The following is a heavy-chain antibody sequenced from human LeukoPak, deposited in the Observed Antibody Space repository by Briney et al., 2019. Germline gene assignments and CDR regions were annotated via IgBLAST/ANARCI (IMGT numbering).Heavy chain of an antibody. Sequence: KPSETLSLTCTVSGGSISGHYWTWIRQPPGEGLEWIGQIHYSGRPDYNPSLKSRVTISVDTSKNQLSLKVTSVTGADTAVYYCARFGVDYDMDVWGQGTTSPSP. CDR2: IHYSGRP. V-gene: IGHV4-59*11. D-gene: IGHD3-16*01. J-gene: IGHJ6*02. CDR1: GGSISGHY. CDR3: ARFGVDYDMDV.